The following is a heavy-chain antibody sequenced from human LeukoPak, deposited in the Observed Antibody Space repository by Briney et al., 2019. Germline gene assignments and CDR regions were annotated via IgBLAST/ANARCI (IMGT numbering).Heavy chain of an antibody. CDR3: ASEDHFHRTTGTTSLDY. CDR1: GYTFTGYY. J-gene: IGHJ4*02. Sequence: ASVKVSCKASGYTFTGYYMHWVRQAPGQGLEWMGRINPNSGGTNYAQKFQGRVTMTRDTSISTAYMELSRLRSDDTAVYYCASEDHFHRTTGTTSLDYWGQGTLVTVSS. CDR2: INPNSGGT. D-gene: IGHD1-1*01. V-gene: IGHV1-2*06.